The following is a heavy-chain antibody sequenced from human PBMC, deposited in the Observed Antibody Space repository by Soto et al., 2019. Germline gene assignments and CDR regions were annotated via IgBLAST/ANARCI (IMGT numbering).Heavy chain of an antibody. CDR3: ARPDRQRIVDY. CDR1: GYSFTSYW. Sequence: GESLNSSCKGSGYSFTSYWIGWVRQMPGKGLEWMGIIYPGDSDTRYSPSFQGQVTISADMSISTAYLQWSSLKASDTAMYYCARPDRQRIVDYWGQGTLVTVSS. CDR2: IYPGDSDT. D-gene: IGHD2-15*01. V-gene: IGHV5-51*01. J-gene: IGHJ4*02.